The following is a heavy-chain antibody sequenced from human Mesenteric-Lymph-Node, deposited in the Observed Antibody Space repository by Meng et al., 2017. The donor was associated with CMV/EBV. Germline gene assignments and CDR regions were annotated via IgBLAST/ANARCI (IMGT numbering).Heavy chain of an antibody. CDR1: GFTFSSYG. J-gene: IGHJ4*02. V-gene: IGHV3-30*02. Sequence: GESLKISCAASGFTFSSYGMHWVRQAPGKGLEWVAFIRYDGSNKYYADSVKGRFTISRDNSKNTPYLQMNSLRAEDTAVYYCAKDPAGTRGYYFDYWGQGMLVTVSS. D-gene: IGHD6-19*01. CDR3: AKDPAGTRGYYFDY. CDR2: IRYDGSNK.